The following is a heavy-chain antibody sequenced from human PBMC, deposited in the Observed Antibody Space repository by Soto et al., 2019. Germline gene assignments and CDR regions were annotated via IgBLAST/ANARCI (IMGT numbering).Heavy chain of an antibody. V-gene: IGHV1-8*01. CDR3: ARSQLGYSYGYYYYYGMDV. D-gene: IGHD5-18*01. J-gene: IGHJ6*02. Sequence: ASVTVSCTASGSTLTSYDINWVRQATGQGLEWMGWMNANSGNTGYAQKFQGRVTMTRNTSISTAYMELSSLRSEDTAVYYCARSQLGYSYGYYYYYGMDVWGQGTTVNVP. CDR2: MNANSGNT. CDR1: GSTLTSYD.